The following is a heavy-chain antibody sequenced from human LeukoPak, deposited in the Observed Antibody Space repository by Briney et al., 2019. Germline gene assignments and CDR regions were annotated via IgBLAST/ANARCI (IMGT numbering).Heavy chain of an antibody. CDR1: GGSFSGYY. D-gene: IGHD6-13*01. Sequence: SETLSLTCAVYGGSFSGYYWSWIRQPPGKGLEWIGEINHSGSTNYNPSLKSRVTISVDTSKNKFSLKLRSVTAADTAVYYCARDRQQLVRGDHFDYWGQGTLVIVSS. V-gene: IGHV4-34*01. J-gene: IGHJ4*02. CDR2: INHSGST. CDR3: ARDRQQLVRGDHFDY.